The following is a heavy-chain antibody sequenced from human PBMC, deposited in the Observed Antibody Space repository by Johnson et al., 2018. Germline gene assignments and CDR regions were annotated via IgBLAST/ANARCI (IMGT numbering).Heavy chain of an antibody. V-gene: IGHV3-30-3*01. J-gene: IGHJ6*03. CDR1: GFTFSSYA. CDR3: AGDQRLGGRYYYDYMDV. CDR2: ISYDGSNK. Sequence: QVQLVESGGGVVQPGRSLRLSCAASGFTFSSYAMHGVRQAPGKGLEWVAVISYDGSNKYYADSVKGRFTISRENSKNTRYLQMNSLRAEDTAVYYCAGDQRLGGRYYYDYMDVWGKGDTVTVS. D-gene: IGHD3-16*01.